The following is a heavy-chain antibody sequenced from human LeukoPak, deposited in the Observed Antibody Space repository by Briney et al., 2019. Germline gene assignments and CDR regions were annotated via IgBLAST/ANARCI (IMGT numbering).Heavy chain of an antibody. CDR2: IIPILGIA. Sequence: SVKVSCKASGGTFSSYAISWVRQAPGQGLEWMGRIIPILGIANYAQKFQGRVTITADKSTSTAYMELSSLRSEDTAVYYCARDKGRYCSGGSCYAVRTTKYVGVFDIWGQGTMVTVSS. J-gene: IGHJ3*02. CDR1: GGTFSSYA. D-gene: IGHD2-15*01. CDR3: ARDKGRYCSGGSCYAVRTTKYVGVFDI. V-gene: IGHV1-69*04.